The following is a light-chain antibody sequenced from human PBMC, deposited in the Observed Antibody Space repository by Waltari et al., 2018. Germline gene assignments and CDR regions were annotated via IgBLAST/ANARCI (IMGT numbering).Light chain of an antibody. CDR2: RVF. J-gene: IGKJ2*01. V-gene: IGKV2-30*02. CDR3: MQGTHWPYT. Sequence: DVVITQSPLSLPVTLGQAASILCKSSQGLVHSDGKLHLNWFQQRPGQSPRRLIYRVFNRDSGVPDRVSGSGSGTDFTLKNSRVEAEDVGVYYCMQGTHWPYTFGPGTKLDIK. CDR1: QGLVHSDGKLH.